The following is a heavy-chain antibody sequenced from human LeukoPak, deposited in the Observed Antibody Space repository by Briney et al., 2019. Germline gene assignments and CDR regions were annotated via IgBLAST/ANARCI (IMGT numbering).Heavy chain of an antibody. V-gene: IGHV3-43*02. CDR3: ASKGDYYDYVWGSYRHPGY. Sequence: PGGSLRLSCAASGFTFDDYAMHWVRQAPGKGLEWVSLISGDGGSTYYADSVKGRFTISRDNSKNTLYLQMNSLRAEDTAVYYCASKGDYYDYVWGSYRHPGYWGQGTLVTVSS. D-gene: IGHD3-16*02. CDR1: GFTFDDYA. J-gene: IGHJ4*02. CDR2: ISGDGGST.